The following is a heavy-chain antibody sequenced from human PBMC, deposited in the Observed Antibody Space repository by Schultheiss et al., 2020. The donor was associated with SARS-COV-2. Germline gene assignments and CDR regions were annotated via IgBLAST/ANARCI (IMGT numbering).Heavy chain of an antibody. CDR1: GFSLSTSGMC. CDR3: AHRGYDYGDSYFDY. CDR2: IYWNDDK. D-gene: IGHD4-17*01. Sequence: SGPTLVKPTQTLTLTCTFSGFSLSTSGMCVSWIRQPPGKALEWLALIYWNDDKRYSPSLKSRLTITKDTSKNQVVLTMTNMDPVDTATYYCAHRGYDYGDSYFDYWGQGTLVTVSS. J-gene: IGHJ4*02. V-gene: IGHV2-5*08.